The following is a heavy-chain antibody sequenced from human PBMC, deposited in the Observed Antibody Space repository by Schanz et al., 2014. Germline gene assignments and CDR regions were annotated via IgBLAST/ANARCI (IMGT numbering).Heavy chain of an antibody. CDR2: ISATSAKI. Sequence: EVQLVESGGGLVQPGGSLRLSCAASGFTFSRNAMNWVRQAPGKGLEWVSYISATSAKIDYADSVQGRFTISRDNAKNSXXLQMSSLRDEDTAVYYCAKAPSYGSDWVKYLDHWGQGTLVTVSS. V-gene: IGHV3-48*02. CDR3: AKAPSYGSDWVKYLDH. D-gene: IGHD1-26*01. CDR1: GFTFSRNA. J-gene: IGHJ4*02.